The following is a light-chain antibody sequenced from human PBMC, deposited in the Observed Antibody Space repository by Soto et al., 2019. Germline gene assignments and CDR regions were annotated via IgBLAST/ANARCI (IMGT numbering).Light chain of an antibody. J-gene: IGKJ2*01. Sequence: EIVLTQSPATLSLSPGERATLSCRASQSVSSYLAWYQQKPGQAPRLLIYDASNRATGIPARVSGRRTGTDFTLTISNIDPADFGVYDYHQHSNWPRDTLGQGFKLMMK. V-gene: IGKV3-11*01. CDR2: DAS. CDR3: HQHSNWPRDT. CDR1: QSVSSY.